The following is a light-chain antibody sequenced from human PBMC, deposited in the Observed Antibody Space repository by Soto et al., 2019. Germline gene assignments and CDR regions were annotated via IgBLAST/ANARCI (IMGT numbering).Light chain of an antibody. CDR2: EVS. J-gene: IGLJ1*01. CDR1: SSDVGGFNY. Sequence: QSALTQPASVSGSPGQSITISCTGTSSDVGGFNYVSWYQQNPGKAPKLMIYEVSNRPSGVPDRFSGSKSGNTASLTISGLQAADEADYYCSLYTSENTDVFGTGTKLTVL. V-gene: IGLV2-14*01. CDR3: SLYTSENTDV.